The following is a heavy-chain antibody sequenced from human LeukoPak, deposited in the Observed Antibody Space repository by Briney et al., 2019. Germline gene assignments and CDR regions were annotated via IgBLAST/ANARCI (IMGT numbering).Heavy chain of an antibody. CDR2: IWYDGSNK. CDR1: GFTFSSYG. J-gene: IGHJ4*02. V-gene: IGHV3-33*01. CDR3: GRVYCGGNCYSPPLPDY. Sequence: GGSLRLSCAASGFTFSSYGMQWVRQAPGKGLDWVAGIWYDGSNKNYADSVKGRFTISRDSSKNTLFLQMNSLRAEDTAVYYCGRVYCGGNCYSPPLPDYWGQGTLVTVSA. D-gene: IGHD2-21*02.